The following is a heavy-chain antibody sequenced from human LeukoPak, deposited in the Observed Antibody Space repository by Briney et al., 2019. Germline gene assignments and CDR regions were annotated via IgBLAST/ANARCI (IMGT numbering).Heavy chain of an antibody. J-gene: IGHJ4*02. V-gene: IGHV1-18*01. CDR3: ARDSGVGFLEWFFDY. CDR1: GYTFTSYG. Sequence: ASVKVSCKASGYTFTSYGISWVRQAPGQGLEWMGWISAYNGNTNYAQKLQGRVTMTTDTSTSTAYMELSSLRSEDTAVYYCARDSGVGFLEWFFDYWGQGTLVTVSS. CDR2: ISAYNGNT. D-gene: IGHD3-3*01.